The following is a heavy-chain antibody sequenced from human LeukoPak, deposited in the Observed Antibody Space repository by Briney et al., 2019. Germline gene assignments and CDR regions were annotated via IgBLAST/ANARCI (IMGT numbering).Heavy chain of an antibody. CDR1: GGSISSYY. V-gene: IGHV4-59*08. CDR2: IYYSGST. D-gene: IGHD1-26*01. J-gene: IGHJ4*02. CDR3: AGRRSGSYYLDY. Sequence: SETLSLTCTVSGGSISSYYWSWIRQPPGKGLEWIGYIYYSGSTNYNPSLKSRVTISVDTSKNQFSLKLSSVTAADAAVYYCAGRRSGSYYLDYWGQGTLVTVSS.